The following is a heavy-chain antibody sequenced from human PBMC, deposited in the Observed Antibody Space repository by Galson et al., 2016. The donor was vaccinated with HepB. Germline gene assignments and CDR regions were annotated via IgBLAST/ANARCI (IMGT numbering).Heavy chain of an antibody. J-gene: IGHJ6*04. CDR3: AKGGGGRSGGWGFYYDYGMDV. CDR2: ISWNSGRV. D-gene: IGHD7-27*01. V-gene: IGHV3-9*01. CDR1: GFTFDDYA. Sequence: SLRLSCAASGFTFDDYAMHWVRQSPGKGLEWVSGISWNSGRVDYADSVKGRFTISRDNAKNSLFLQMNSLRPEDTAFYYCAKGGGGRSGGWGFYYDYGMDVWGKGTTVTVSS.